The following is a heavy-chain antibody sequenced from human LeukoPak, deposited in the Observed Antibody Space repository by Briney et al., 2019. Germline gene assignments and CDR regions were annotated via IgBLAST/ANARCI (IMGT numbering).Heavy chain of an antibody. Sequence: PGGSLRLSCAASGFTFSDYYMSWIRQAPGKGLEWVSYISSSGSTRYYTDSVKGRFTISRDNAKNSLYLQMNSLRAEDTAVYYCARERYGGNGDLDYWGQGTLVTVSS. V-gene: IGHV3-11*01. CDR2: ISSSGSTR. CDR1: GFTFSDYY. J-gene: IGHJ4*02. CDR3: ARERYGGNGDLDY. D-gene: IGHD4-23*01.